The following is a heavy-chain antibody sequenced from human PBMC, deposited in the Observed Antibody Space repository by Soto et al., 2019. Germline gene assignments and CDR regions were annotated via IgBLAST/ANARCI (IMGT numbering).Heavy chain of an antibody. Sequence: ASVKVSCKASGYTFTSYYMHWVRQAPGQGLEWMGIINPSGGSTSYAQKFQGRVTMTRDTSTSTVYMELSSLRSEDTAVYYCARGSATGGWDYYYYGMDVWGQGTTVTVSS. V-gene: IGHV1-46*03. CDR2: INPSGGST. CDR3: ARGSATGGWDYYYYGMDV. J-gene: IGHJ6*02. CDR1: GYTFTSYY. D-gene: IGHD2-15*01.